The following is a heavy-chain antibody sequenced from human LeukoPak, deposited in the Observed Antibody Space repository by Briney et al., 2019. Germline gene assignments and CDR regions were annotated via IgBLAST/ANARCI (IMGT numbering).Heavy chain of an antibody. D-gene: IGHD3-16*01. CDR3: ARDLLGSFGASDI. Sequence: VASVKVSCKASGYTFTSYAMHWVRQAPGQRLEWMGWINAGNGNTKYSQEFQGRVTITRDTSASTAYMELSGLRSEDMAVYYCARDLLGSFGASDIWGQGTMVTVSS. V-gene: IGHV1-3*03. CDR1: GYTFTSYA. CDR2: INAGNGNT. J-gene: IGHJ3*02.